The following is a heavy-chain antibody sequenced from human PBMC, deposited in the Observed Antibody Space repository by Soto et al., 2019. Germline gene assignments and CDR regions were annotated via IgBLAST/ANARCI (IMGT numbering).Heavy chain of an antibody. CDR3: AGQYSSPSVEC. J-gene: IGHJ4*02. CDR2: ISSGAITI. CDR1: GFTFSDYD. Sequence: SLRLSCAASGFTFSDYDMNWIRQAPGKGLEWVSYISSGAITIYYADSVKGRFTISRDNAKNSLYLQMNSLRAEDTAVDYCAGQYSSPSVECWGKGTLVTVCS. V-gene: IGHV3-11*01. D-gene: IGHD6-6*01.